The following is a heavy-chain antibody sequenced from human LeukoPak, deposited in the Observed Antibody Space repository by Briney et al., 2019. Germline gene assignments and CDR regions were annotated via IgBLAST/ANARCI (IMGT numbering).Heavy chain of an antibody. CDR2: IYYSGST. CDR3: ARHAVTTNDVDP. D-gene: IGHD4-17*01. CDR1: GGSISSSSYY. J-gene: IGHJ5*02. Sequence: SETLSLTCTVSGGSISSSSYYWGWIRQPPGKGLEWIGSIYYSGSTYYNPSLKSRVTISVDTSKNQFSLKLSSVTAADTAVYYCARHAVTTNDVDPWGQGTLVTVSS. V-gene: IGHV4-39*01.